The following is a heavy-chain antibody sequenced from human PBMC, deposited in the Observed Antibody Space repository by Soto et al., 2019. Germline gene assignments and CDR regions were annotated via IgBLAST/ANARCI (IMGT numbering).Heavy chain of an antibody. CDR2: ISYDGSNK. CDR1: GFTFSSYG. Sequence: QVQLVESGGGVVQPGRSLRLSCAASGFTFSSYGMHWVRQAPGKGLEWVAVISYDGSNKYYADSVKGRFTISRDDSTNTLYLQRYSLRAEDTAVYYGGGSGWYGQYYAMDVWGQGTTVTVSS. D-gene: IGHD6-19*01. V-gene: IGHV3-30*03. J-gene: IGHJ6*02. CDR3: GGSGWYGQYYAMDV.